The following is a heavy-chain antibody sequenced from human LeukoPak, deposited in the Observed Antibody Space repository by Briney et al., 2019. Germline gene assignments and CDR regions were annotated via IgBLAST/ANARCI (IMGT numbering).Heavy chain of an antibody. CDR2: ISGSGSTT. V-gene: IGHV3-23*01. J-gene: IGHJ3*01. Sequence: GGSLRLSCAASGLTFSSFAMTWVRQAPGKGLEWVSGISGSGSTTYYADSVKGRFTISRDNSKNTPYLQMNSLRVEDTAIYYCAKGGRWDYYDSSNWGQGTMVTVSS. D-gene: IGHD3-22*01. CDR3: AKGGRWDYYDSSN. CDR1: GLTFSSFA.